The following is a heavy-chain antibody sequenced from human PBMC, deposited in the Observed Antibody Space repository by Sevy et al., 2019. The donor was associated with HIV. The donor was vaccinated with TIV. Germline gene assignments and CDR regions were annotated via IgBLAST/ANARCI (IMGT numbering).Heavy chain of an antibody. CDR1: GYTLTDLA. CDR2: FDPEDEET. CDR3: ATDWWFYYGDFRGF. J-gene: IGHJ4*02. D-gene: IGHD4-17*01. V-gene: IGHV1-24*01. Sequence: ASVQVSCQVSGYTLTDLAMHWVRPAPGKGREWMGGFDPEDEETIYAQRFQGRVTMTEDTSTDTAYMELTSLRSEDTAVYYCATDWWFYYGDFRGFWGQGTLVTVSS.